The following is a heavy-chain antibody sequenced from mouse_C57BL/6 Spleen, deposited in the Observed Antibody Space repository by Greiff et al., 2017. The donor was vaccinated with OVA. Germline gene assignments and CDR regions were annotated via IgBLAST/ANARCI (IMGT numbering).Heavy chain of an antibody. CDR3: ARSLYGNYEAPLAY. J-gene: IGHJ3*01. Sequence: VQLQQSGPELVKPGASVKISCKASGYSFTGYYMNWVKQSPEKSLEWIGEINPSTGGTTYNQKFKAKATLTVDKSSSTAYMQLKSLTSEDSAVYYCARSLYGNYEAPLAYWGQGTLVTVSA. V-gene: IGHV1-42*01. CDR2: INPSTGGT. CDR1: GYSFTGYY. D-gene: IGHD2-1*01.